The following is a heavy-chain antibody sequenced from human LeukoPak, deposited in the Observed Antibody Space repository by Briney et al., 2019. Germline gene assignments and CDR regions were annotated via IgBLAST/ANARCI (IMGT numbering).Heavy chain of an antibody. D-gene: IGHD4-23*01. V-gene: IGHV4-59*01. CDR3: ARAALPEVDLYGGNGDDAFDI. J-gene: IGHJ3*02. Sequence: SETLSLTCTVSGGSISSYYWSWIRQPPGKGLEWIGYIYYSGSTNYNPSLKSRVTISVDTSKNQFSLKLSSVTAADTAVYYCARAALPEVDLYGGNGDDAFDIWGQGTMVTVSS. CDR2: IYYSGST. CDR1: GGSISSYY.